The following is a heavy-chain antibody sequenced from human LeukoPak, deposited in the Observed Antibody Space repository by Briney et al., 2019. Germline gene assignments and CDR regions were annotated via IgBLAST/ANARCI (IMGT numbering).Heavy chain of an antibody. J-gene: IGHJ4*02. V-gene: IGHV4-59*08. Sequence: PSETLSLTCTVSGGSISSYYWSWIRQPPGKGLEWIGYIYYSGSTNYNPSLKSRVTISVDTSKNQFSLKLSSVTAADTAVYYCARGGYYYGSGSQDYWGQGTLVTVSS. D-gene: IGHD3-10*01. CDR2: IYYSGST. CDR3: ARGGYYYGSGSQDY. CDR1: GGSISSYY.